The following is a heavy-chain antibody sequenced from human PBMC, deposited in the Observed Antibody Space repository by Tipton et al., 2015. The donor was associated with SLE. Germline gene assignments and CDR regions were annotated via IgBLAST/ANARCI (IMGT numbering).Heavy chain of an antibody. D-gene: IGHD3-10*01. J-gene: IGHJ4*02. CDR1: GGSFSGYY. Sequence: TLSLTCAVYGGSFSGYYWSWIRKPPGKGLEWIGEINHSGSTNYNPSLKSRVTISVDTSKNQFSLKLSSVTAADTAVYYCARGPPGPFGLWFGLSFDYWGQGTLVTVSS. V-gene: IGHV4-34*01. CDR3: ARGPPGPFGLWFGLSFDY. CDR2: INHSGST.